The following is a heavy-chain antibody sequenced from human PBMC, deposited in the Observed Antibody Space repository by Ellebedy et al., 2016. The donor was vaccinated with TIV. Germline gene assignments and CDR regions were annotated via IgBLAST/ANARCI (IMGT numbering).Heavy chain of an antibody. V-gene: IGHV3-21*01. CDR1: GFAFSSYA. Sequence: GESLKISCAASGFAFSSYAMNWVRQAPGKGLEWVSSISTSSSHIFQADSVKGRFTISRDNAKNSLYLQMNSLRADDTAVYYCARSPYTGYSDLGFDYWGQGSLVTVSS. D-gene: IGHD2-2*02. J-gene: IGHJ4*02. CDR2: ISTSSSHI. CDR3: ARSPYTGYSDLGFDY.